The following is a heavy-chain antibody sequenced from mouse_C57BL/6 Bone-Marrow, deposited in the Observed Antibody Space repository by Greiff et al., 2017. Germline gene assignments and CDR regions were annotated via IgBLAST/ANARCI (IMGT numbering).Heavy chain of an antibody. CDR1: GFTFSDYY. CDR3: ARVRDYYGSSYKAYYAMDY. D-gene: IGHD1-1*01. Sequence: EVKLMESEGGLVQPGSSMKLSCTASGFTFSDYYMAWVRQVPEKGLEWVANINYDGSSTYYLDSLKSRFIISRDNAKNILYLQMSSLKSEDTATYYCARVRDYYGSSYKAYYAMDYWGQGTSVTVSS. V-gene: IGHV5-16*01. CDR2: INYDGSST. J-gene: IGHJ4*01.